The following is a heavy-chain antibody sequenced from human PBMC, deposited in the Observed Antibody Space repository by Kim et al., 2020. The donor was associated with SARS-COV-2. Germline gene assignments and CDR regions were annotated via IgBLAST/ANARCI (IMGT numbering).Heavy chain of an antibody. V-gene: IGHV4-34*01. D-gene: IGHD3-10*01. CDR1: GGSFSGYY. Sequence: SETLSLTCAVYGGSFSGYYWSWIRQPPGKGLEWIGEINHSGSTNYNPSLKSRVTISVDTSKNQFSLKLSSVTAADTAVYYCARGRPRSSGSYPVPYYYGMDGWGQGTTVTVSS. J-gene: IGHJ6*02. CDR2: INHSGST. CDR3: ARGRPRSSGSYPVPYYYGMDG.